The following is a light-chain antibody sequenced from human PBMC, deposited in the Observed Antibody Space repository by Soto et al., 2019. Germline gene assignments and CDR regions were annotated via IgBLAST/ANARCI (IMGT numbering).Light chain of an antibody. Sequence: DIQMTQPPSTLSASVGDRVTITCRASQSVSSWLAWYQQKPGKAPNLLIYKASTLEGGVPSRFSGSGSGTEFTLTISSLQPDDSATYYCQQYNTYSRTFGQGTKVDIK. CDR3: QQYNTYSRT. V-gene: IGKV1-5*03. CDR1: QSVSSW. J-gene: IGKJ1*01. CDR2: KAS.